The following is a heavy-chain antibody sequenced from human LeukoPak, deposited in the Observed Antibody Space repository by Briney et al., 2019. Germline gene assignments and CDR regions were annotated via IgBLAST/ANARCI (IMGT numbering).Heavy chain of an antibody. CDR3: AGSSSYSSGWYMIDY. CDR1: GYTFTSYG. CDR2: ISAYNGNT. J-gene: IGHJ4*02. V-gene: IGHV1-18*01. Sequence: ASVKVSCKASGYTFTSYGISWVRQAPGQGLESMGWISAYNGNTNYAQKLQGRVTMTTDTSTSTAYMELRSLRSDDTAVYYCAGSSSYSSGWYMIDYWGQGTLVTVSS. D-gene: IGHD6-19*01.